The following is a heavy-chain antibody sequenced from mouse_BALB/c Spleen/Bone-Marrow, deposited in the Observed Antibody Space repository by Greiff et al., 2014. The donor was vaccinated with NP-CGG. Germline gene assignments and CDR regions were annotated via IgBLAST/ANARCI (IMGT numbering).Heavy chain of an antibody. Sequence: EVKLVESGGGLVQPGGSRKLSCAASGFTFSSLGMHWVRQAPEKGLEWVAYISSGSSTIYYADTVKGRFTISRDNPKNTLFLQMTSLRSEDTAMYYCARLRRYYGYFDYWGQGTTLTVSS. CDR1: GFTFSSLG. V-gene: IGHV5-17*02. CDR2: ISSGSSTI. J-gene: IGHJ2*01. D-gene: IGHD1-1*01. CDR3: ARLRRYYGYFDY.